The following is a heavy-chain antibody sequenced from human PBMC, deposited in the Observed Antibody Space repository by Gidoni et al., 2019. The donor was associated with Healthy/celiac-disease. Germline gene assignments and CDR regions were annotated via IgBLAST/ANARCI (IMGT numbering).Heavy chain of an antibody. CDR2: ISGRGGST. J-gene: IGHJ4*02. V-gene: IGHV3-23*01. Sequence: EVQLLESGGGLVQPGGSLRLSCAASGFTFSSYAMSWVRQAPGTGLEWVSAISGRGGSTYYSDSVKSRFTIARDNSKNALYLHMSSLRAEDTAGYYCAKVRVGATHFDYWGQGTLVTVSS. D-gene: IGHD1-26*01. CDR1: GFTFSSYA. CDR3: AKVRVGATHFDY.